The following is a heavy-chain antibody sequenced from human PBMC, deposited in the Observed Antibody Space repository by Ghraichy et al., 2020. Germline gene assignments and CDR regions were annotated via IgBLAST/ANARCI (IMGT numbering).Heavy chain of an antibody. CDR1: GFTFSSYA. D-gene: IGHD6-19*01. CDR3: AKYSSGWYPYWYFDL. J-gene: IGHJ2*01. Sequence: GESLNISCAASGFTFSSYAMSWVRQAPGKGLEWVSAISGSGGSTYYADSVKGRFTISRDNSKNTLYLQMNSLRAEDTAVYYCAKYSSGWYPYWYFDLWGRGTLVTVSS. V-gene: IGHV3-23*01. CDR2: ISGSGGST.